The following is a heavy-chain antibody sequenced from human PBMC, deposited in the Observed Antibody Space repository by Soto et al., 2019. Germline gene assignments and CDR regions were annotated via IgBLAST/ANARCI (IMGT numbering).Heavy chain of an antibody. D-gene: IGHD3-22*01. J-gene: IGHJ4*02. V-gene: IGHV3-23*01. CDR2: ISGSGGST. CDR3: AKGALIVVLITYDFDD. Sequence: GGSLRLSCAASGFTFSSYAMSGVRQAPGKGLEWVSAISGSGGSTYYADSVKGRFTISRDNSKNTLYLQMNSLRAEDTAVYYCAKGALIVVLITYDFDDWGQGTLVTVSS. CDR1: GFTFSSYA.